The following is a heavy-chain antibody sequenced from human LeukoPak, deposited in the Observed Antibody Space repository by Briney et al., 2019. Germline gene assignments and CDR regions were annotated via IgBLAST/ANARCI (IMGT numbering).Heavy chain of an antibody. CDR3: ARRAIVVVPAAIGGIDY. CDR2: IYYSGST. D-gene: IGHD2-2*02. Sequence: SETLSLTCTVSGGSISSSIYYWGWIRQPPGKGLEWIGSIYYSGSTYYNPSLKSRVTISVDTSKNQFSLKLSSVTAADTAVYYCARRAIVVVPAAIGGIDYWGQGTLVTVSS. J-gene: IGHJ4*02. CDR1: GGSISSSIYY. V-gene: IGHV4-39*01.